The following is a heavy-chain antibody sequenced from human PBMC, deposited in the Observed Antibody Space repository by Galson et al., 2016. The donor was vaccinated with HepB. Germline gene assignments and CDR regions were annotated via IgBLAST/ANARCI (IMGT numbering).Heavy chain of an antibody. CDR2: INSDGTIS. Sequence: SLRLSCAASGFAFSCHWMHWVRQDLGKGLVWVSRINSDGTISNYADSVKGRFTISRDNAKNTLYLQMNSLRAEDTAVYFCVRDHSVVPTTAYNWFDPWGRGTLVTVSS. J-gene: IGHJ5*02. D-gene: IGHD4-23*01. CDR1: GFAFSCHW. CDR3: VRDHSVVPTTAYNWFDP. V-gene: IGHV3-74*01.